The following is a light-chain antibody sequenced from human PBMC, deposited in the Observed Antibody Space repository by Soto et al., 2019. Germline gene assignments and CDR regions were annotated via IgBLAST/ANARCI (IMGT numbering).Light chain of an antibody. Sequence: QSVLTQPPSASGIPGQRVTISCSGSSSNIGSNTVNWYQQLPGTAPKLLIYSNNDRPSGVPDRFSGSKSGPSASLAISGLQSEDEADYYCAAWDDSLSADVFGTGTKVTVL. CDR1: SSNIGSNT. J-gene: IGLJ1*01. CDR2: SNN. V-gene: IGLV1-44*01. CDR3: AAWDDSLSADV.